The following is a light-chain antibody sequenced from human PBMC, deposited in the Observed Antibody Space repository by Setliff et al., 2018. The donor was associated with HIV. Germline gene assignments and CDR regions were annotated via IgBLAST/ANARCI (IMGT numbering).Light chain of an antibody. CDR3: CSYSSSRPRV. Sequence: QSALTQPASVSGSPGQSITISCTGTSSDVGGYNYVSWYQQHPGKAPKLMIYDVSKRPSGVSNRFSGSKSGNTASLTISGLQAEDEADYYCCSYSSSRPRVFGTGTKVTVL. CDR2: DVS. V-gene: IGLV2-14*01. J-gene: IGLJ1*01. CDR1: SSDVGGYNY.